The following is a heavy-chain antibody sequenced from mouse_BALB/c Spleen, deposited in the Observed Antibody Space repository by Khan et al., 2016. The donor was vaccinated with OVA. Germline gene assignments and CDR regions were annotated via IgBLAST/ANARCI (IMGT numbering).Heavy chain of an antibody. Sequence: QVQLKQSGAELVKPGASVKLSCKASGYTFTSYWMHWVKQRPGQGLEWIGYINPSDGRAHYNENFKTKATLTVDKSSSTAYMQLSSLTSEDSAVYDCARGGYGSLAYWGQGTLVTVSA. CDR1: GYTFTSYW. D-gene: IGHD2-10*02. J-gene: IGHJ3*01. CDR2: INPSDGRA. CDR3: ARGGYGSLAY. V-gene: IGHV1S81*02.